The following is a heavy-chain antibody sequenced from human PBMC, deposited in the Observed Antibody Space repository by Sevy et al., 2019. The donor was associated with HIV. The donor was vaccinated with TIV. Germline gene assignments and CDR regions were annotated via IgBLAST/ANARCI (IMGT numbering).Heavy chain of an antibody. CDR3: ARGVVTMPDYYYYYGMDV. J-gene: IGHJ6*02. V-gene: IGHV3-33*01. Sequence: GGSLRLSCAASGFTFSSYGMHWVRQAPGKGLEWEAVIWYDGSNKYYADSVKGRFTISRDNSKNTLYLQMNSLRAEDTAVYYCARGVVTMPDYYYYYGMDVWGQGTTVTVSS. CDR1: GFTFSSYG. D-gene: IGHD3-3*01. CDR2: IWYDGSNK.